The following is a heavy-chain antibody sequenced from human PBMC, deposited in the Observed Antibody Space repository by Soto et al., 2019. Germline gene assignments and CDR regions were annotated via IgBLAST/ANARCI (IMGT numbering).Heavy chain of an antibody. J-gene: IGHJ4*02. CDR3: ARSYYDYIWGSSGFDY. D-gene: IGHD3-16*01. V-gene: IGHV3-64*01. CDR2: ISSNGGST. Sequence: GGSLRLSCAASGFTFSSYAMHWVRQAPGKGLEYVSAISSNGGSTYYANSVKGRFTISRDNSKNTLYLQMGSLRAEDMAVYYCARSYYDYIWGSSGFDYRGQGTLVTVSS. CDR1: GFTFSSYA.